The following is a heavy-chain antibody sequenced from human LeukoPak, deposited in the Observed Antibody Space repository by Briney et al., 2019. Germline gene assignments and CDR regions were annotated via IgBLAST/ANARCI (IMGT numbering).Heavy chain of an antibody. Sequence: VASVKVSCTVSGYTLTELSMHWVRQAPGKGLEWMGGFDPEDGEPIYAQKFQGRVTMTEDTSTDTAYMELSSLRSEDTAVYYCATARFGELLFEVDAFDIWGQGTMVTVSS. CDR2: FDPEDGEP. V-gene: IGHV1-24*01. CDR1: GYTLTELS. CDR3: ATARFGELLFEVDAFDI. J-gene: IGHJ3*02. D-gene: IGHD3-10*01.